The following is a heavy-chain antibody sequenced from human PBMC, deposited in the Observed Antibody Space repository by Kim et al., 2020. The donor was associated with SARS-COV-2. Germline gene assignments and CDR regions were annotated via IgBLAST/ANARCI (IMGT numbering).Heavy chain of an antibody. Sequence: GESLKISCKASGYTFNNFWITWVRQVPGKGLEWMGRIDPRDSQVIYSSSFEGHVTLSLDKSVTTAYVQWSRLTASDTAIYYCARVHLHPSSLHAWFDLWGQGTLVTVSS. CDR1: GYTFNNFW. V-gene: IGHV5-10-1*01. J-gene: IGHJ5*02. CDR3: ARVHLHPSSLHAWFDL. D-gene: IGHD2-2*01. CDR2: IDPRDSQV.